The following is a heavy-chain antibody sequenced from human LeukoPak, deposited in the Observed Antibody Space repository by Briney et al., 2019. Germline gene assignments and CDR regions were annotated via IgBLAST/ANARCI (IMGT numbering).Heavy chain of an antibody. CDR2: ISSSGGST. V-gene: IGHV3-23*01. Sequence: PGGSLRLSCAASGFTFSNYAMSWVRQAPGKGLEWVSVISSSGGSTYYAESVKDRFTISRDKSKSTLYLRMDSLRAEDTAIYHCAKAAYSSGWSYFDYWGQGTLVTVSP. J-gene: IGHJ4*02. CDR3: AKAAYSSGWSYFDY. CDR1: GFTFSNYA. D-gene: IGHD6-19*01.